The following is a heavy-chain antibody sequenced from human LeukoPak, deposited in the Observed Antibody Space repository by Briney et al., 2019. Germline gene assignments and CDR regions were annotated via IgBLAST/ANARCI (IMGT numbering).Heavy chain of an antibody. CDR1: GYTFTGYY. V-gene: IGHV1-2*02. CDR2: INPNSGGT. D-gene: IGHD3-10*01. Sequence: ASVKVSCKASGYTFTGYYMHWVRQAPGQGLEWMGWINPNSGGTNYAQKFQGRVTMTTDTSTSTAYMELRSLRSDDTAVYYCARDRAAYGSGEFDPWGQGTLVTVSS. CDR3: ARDRAAYGSGEFDP. J-gene: IGHJ5*02.